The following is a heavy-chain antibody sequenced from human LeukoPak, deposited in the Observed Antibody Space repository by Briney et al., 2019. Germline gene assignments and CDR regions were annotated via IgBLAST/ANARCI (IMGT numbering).Heavy chain of an antibody. V-gene: IGHV3-23*01. J-gene: IGHJ4*02. D-gene: IGHD2-2*01. CDR1: GFTFGSYG. CDR2: IRGSGDNT. CDR3: AKDRVLGYCSSTSCEEYSSWGYFDY. Sequence: GGSLRLSCAASGFTFGSYGMNWVRQAPGKGLEWVSAIRGSGDNTYYADSVKGRFTISRDNSKNTLYLQMNSLRAEDTAVYYCAKDRVLGYCSSTSCEEYSSWGYFDYWGQGTLVTAS.